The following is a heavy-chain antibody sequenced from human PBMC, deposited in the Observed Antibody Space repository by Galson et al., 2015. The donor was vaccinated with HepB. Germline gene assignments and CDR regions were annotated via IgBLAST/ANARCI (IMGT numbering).Heavy chain of an antibody. J-gene: IGHJ5*02. V-gene: IGHV1-18*04. Sequence: SVKVSCKASGYTFTSYGISWVRQAPGQGLEWMGWISAYNGNTNYAQKLQGRVTMTTDTSTSTAYMELRSLRSDDTAVYYCARDPSITGTHWFDPWGQGTLVTVSS. CDR2: ISAYNGNT. CDR3: ARDPSITGTHWFDP. D-gene: IGHD1-7*01. CDR1: GYTFTSYG.